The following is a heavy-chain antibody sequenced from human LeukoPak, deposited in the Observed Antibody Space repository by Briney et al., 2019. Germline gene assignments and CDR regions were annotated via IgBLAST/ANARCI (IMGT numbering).Heavy chain of an antibody. V-gene: IGHV1-24*01. J-gene: IGHJ2*01. CDR3: ATVNYYESSGYSIYWYFDL. CDR2: FDPEDGET. D-gene: IGHD3-22*01. Sequence: ASVTVSCKVSGYTLTQLSMHWARQAPGKGREGMGGFDPEDGETIYAQKFQGRVTMTEDTSTDTAYMELSRLRSEDTAVYYCATVNYYESSGYSIYWYFDLWGRGTLVTVSS. CDR1: GYTLTQLS.